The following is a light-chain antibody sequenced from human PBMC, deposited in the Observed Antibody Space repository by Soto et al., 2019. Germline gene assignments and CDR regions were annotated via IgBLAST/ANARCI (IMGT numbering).Light chain of an antibody. CDR2: DAS. Sequence: DIQMTQSPSSLSASVGDRVTITCQASQDISNYLNWYQQKPGKAPKLLIYDASNLETGVLSRFSGSGSGTDFTFTISSLQPEDIATYYCQQYDNLPLTFGGGNKVEIK. CDR1: QDISNY. J-gene: IGKJ4*01. V-gene: IGKV1-33*01. CDR3: QQYDNLPLT.